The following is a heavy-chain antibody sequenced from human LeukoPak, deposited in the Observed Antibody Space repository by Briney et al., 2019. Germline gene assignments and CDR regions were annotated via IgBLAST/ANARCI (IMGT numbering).Heavy chain of an antibody. CDR2: ISGSGGST. CDR1: GFTFISYA. J-gene: IGHJ4*02. CDR3: AKGKGITIFGVVIRRPIDY. Sequence: GGSLRLSCAASGFTFISYAMSWVRQAPWRGLEWVSAISGSGGSTYYADFVKGRFTISRDNPKNTLDLRMNSLRDEDTAVYYCAKGKGITIFGVVIRRPIDYWGQGTLVTVSS. D-gene: IGHD3-3*01. V-gene: IGHV3-23*01.